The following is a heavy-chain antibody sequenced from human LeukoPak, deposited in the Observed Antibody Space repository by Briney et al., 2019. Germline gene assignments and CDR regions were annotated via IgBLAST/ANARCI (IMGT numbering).Heavy chain of an antibody. CDR2: ISYDGSNK. V-gene: IGHV3-30-3*01. CDR3: ASHDYYGSGSYYSRLNNWFDP. Sequence: PGGSLRLSCAASGFTFSSYAMHWVRQAPGKGLEWVAVISYDGSNKYYADSGKGRFTISRDNSKNTLYLQMNSLRAEDTAVYYCASHDYYGSGSYYSRLNNWFDPWGQGTLVTVSS. CDR1: GFTFSSYA. J-gene: IGHJ5*02. D-gene: IGHD3-10*01.